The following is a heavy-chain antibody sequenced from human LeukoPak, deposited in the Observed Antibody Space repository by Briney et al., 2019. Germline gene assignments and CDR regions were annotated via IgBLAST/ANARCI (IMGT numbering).Heavy chain of an antibody. CDR1: GGSISSYY. Sequence: SETLSLTCTVSGGSISSYYWSWLRQPPGKGLEWIGYIYYIGTTNYDPSRKSRVTISVDTSKNQFSLKLTSVTAADTAVYFCARDKEVAGANVDPPYYYYYGMDVWGQGTTVTVSS. CDR3: ARDKEVAGANVDPPYYYYYGMDV. V-gene: IGHV4-59*01. CDR2: IYYIGTT. D-gene: IGHD6-19*01. J-gene: IGHJ6*02.